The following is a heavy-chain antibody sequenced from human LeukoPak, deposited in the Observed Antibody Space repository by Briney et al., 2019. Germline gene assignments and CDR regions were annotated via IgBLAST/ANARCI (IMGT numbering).Heavy chain of an antibody. CDR3: ASALRGCSGGSCYSTALYYFDY. CDR2: MNPNSGNT. CDR1: GYTFTSYD. V-gene: IGHV1-8*01. D-gene: IGHD2-15*01. J-gene: IGHJ4*02. Sequence: ASVKVSCKASGYTFTSYDINWVRQATGQGLEWMGCMNPNSGNTGYAQKFQGRVTMTRNTSISTAYMELSSLRSEDTAVYYCASALRGCSGGSCYSTALYYFDYWGQGTLVTVSS.